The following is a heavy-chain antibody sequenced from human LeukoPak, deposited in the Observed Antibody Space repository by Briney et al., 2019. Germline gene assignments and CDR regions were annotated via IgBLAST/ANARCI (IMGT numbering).Heavy chain of an antibody. CDR2: IYYSGST. V-gene: IGHV4-39*01. J-gene: IGHJ4*02. CDR3: ARNGTVTVSGTKFNYFDY. D-gene: IGHD4-17*01. Sequence: PSETLSLTCTVSGGSISSSSYYWGWIRQPPGKGLEWIGSIYYSGSTHYNPSLKSRLTIFVDTSKNQFSLKVNSVTAADTAVYYCARNGTVTVSGTKFNYFDYWGQGILVTVSS. CDR1: GGSISSSSYY.